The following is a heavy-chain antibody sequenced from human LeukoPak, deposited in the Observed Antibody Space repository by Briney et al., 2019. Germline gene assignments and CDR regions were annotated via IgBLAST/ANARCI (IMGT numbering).Heavy chain of an antibody. D-gene: IGHD1-14*01. CDR3: ARGGILGVGPHTWFDP. CDR2: IYSSGST. Sequence: SETLSLTCTVSGDSISSYYWSWIRQPPGKGLEWIGYIYSSGSTNYNPSLKSRVTMSVDTSKNQFSLRLSSVTAADTAVYYCARGGILGVGPHTWFDPWGQGILVTVSS. CDR1: GDSISSYY. J-gene: IGHJ5*02. V-gene: IGHV4-59*12.